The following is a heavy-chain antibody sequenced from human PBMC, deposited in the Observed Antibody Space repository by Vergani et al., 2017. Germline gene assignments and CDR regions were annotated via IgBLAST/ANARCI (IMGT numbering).Heavy chain of an antibody. CDR1: GYTFTSYA. CDR2: INAGNGNT. V-gene: IGHV1-3*01. Sequence: QVQLVQSGAEVKKPGASVKVSCKASGYTFTSYAMHWVLQAPGQRLEWMGWINAGNGNTKYSQKFQGRVTITRDTSASTAYMELSSLRSEDTAVYYCARVYIFHAPFDPWGQGTLVTVSS. J-gene: IGHJ5*02. D-gene: IGHD3-9*01. CDR3: ARVYIFHAPFDP.